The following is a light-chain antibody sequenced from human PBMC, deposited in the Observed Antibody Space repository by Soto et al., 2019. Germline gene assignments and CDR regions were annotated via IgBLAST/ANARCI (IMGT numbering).Light chain of an antibody. CDR2: RNN. CDR3: AAWDDSLSGHVV. J-gene: IGLJ2*01. CDR1: TSTIGRNY. Sequence: QSVLTQPPSASGTPGQRVTISCSGSTSTIGRNYVFWYQQFPGTAPKLLIYRNNQRPSGVPDRFSGSKSGTSASLAISGLRSEDEAHYYCAAWDDSLSGHVVFGGGTKLTVL. V-gene: IGLV1-47*01.